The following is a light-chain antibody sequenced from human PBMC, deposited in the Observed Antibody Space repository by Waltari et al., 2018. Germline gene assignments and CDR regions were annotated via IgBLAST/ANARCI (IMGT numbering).Light chain of an antibody. Sequence: QSALTQPASVSGSPGQSITLSCTGTSSDVGTYEYVSWYQQHPGKAPKLMIYEVSHRPSWISHRFSGSKSGNAASLTSSGLQAEDEADYYCSSYTSSSTYVFGSGTKVTVL. CDR1: SSDVGTYEY. V-gene: IGLV2-14*01. CDR3: SSYTSSSTYV. J-gene: IGLJ1*01. CDR2: EVS.